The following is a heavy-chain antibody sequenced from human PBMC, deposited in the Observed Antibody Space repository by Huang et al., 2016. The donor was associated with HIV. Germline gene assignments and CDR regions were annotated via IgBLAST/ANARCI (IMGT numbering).Heavy chain of an antibody. V-gene: IGHV3-7*01. CDR1: TFTFGAYW. CDR2: IKQDESEK. CDR3: ATKTAGMDI. Sequence: VESGGRSVQPGGSIKLSCVGSTFTFGAYWMSWVRQPPGKRLEMVANIKQDESEKYYVDSVKGRFNISRDNARKVLFLEMDNLRVEDTAMYFCATKTAGMDIWGQGTTVTVSS. J-gene: IGHJ6*02. D-gene: IGHD1-7*01.